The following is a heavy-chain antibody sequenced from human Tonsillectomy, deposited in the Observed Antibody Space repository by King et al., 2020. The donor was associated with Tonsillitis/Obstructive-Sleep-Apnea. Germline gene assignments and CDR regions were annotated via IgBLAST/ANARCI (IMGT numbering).Heavy chain of an antibody. CDR1: GGSIRSSNYY. CDR3: ARQGGGDVPVAGIYYFDY. CDR2: IYYTGGT. D-gene: IGHD6-19*01. V-gene: IGHV4-39*01. J-gene: IGHJ4*02. Sequence: QLQESGPGLVKPSETLSLTCTVSGGSIRSSNYYWGWIRQPPGKGLEWIGNIYYTGGTYYNPSLRSRVTISVDTSKNQFSLNLSSVTAADTAVYYCARQGGGDVPVAGIYYFDYWGQGTLVTVSS.